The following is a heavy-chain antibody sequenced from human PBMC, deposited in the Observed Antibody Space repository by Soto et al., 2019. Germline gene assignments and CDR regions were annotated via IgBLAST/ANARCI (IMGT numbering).Heavy chain of an antibody. Sequence: SETLSLTCTVSGGSISSSSYYWGGIRQPPGKGLEWIGSIYYSGITYYNPALKRRVTISVYTSKNQFSLTLSSVTAADTAVYYCARSVGSSWPNWFDPWGQGTLVTVS. D-gene: IGHD6-13*01. CDR2: IYYSGIT. V-gene: IGHV4-39*01. CDR1: GGSISSSSYY. J-gene: IGHJ5*02. CDR3: ARSVGSSWPNWFDP.